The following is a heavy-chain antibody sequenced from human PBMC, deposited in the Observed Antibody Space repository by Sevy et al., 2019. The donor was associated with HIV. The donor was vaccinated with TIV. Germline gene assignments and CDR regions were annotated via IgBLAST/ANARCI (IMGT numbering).Heavy chain of an antibody. CDR3: AKDIGATGIAVVAN. D-gene: IGHD6-19*01. J-gene: IGHJ4*02. CDR2: LNWDSGSV. Sequence: GGSLRLSCAASGFTFDDFAMHWVRQVPGKGLEWVSGLNWDSGSVAYADSVKGGFTISRDNAKNALFLQMNSLRAEDTALYYCAKDIGATGIAVVANWGQGIQVTDSS. CDR1: GFTFDDFA. V-gene: IGHV3-9*01.